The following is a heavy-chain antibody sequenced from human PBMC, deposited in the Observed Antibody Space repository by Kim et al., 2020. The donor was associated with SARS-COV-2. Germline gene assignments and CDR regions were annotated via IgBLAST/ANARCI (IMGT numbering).Heavy chain of an antibody. V-gene: IGHV1-69*04. Sequence: SVKVSCKASGGTFSSYAISWVRQAPGQGLEWMGRIIPILGIANYAQKFQGRVTITADKSTSTAYMELSSLRSEDTAVYYCARGQGDSSGWKPWYLDAFDIWGQGTMVTVSS. J-gene: IGHJ3*02. CDR2: IIPILGIA. CDR3: ARGQGDSSGWKPWYLDAFDI. CDR1: GGTFSSYA. D-gene: IGHD6-19*01.